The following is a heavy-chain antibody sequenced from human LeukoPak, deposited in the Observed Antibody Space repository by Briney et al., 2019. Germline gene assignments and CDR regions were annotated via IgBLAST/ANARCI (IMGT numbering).Heavy chain of an antibody. D-gene: IGHD1-26*01. V-gene: IGHV3-23*01. CDR1: GLTFSNAW. CDR2: ISGSGGST. CDR3: AEEVGATYPTFDY. J-gene: IGHJ4*02. Sequence: PGGSLRLSCAVSGLTFSNAWMSWVRQAPGKGLEWVSSISGSGGSTYYADSVKGRFTISRDNSKNTLFLQMNSLRAEDTALYYCAEEVGATYPTFDYWGQGTLVTVSS.